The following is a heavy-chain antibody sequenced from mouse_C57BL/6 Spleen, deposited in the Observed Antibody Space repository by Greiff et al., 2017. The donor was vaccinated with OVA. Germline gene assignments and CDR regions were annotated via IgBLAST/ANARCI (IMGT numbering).Heavy chain of an antibody. Sequence: DVHLVESGGDLVKPGGSLKLSCAASGFTFSSYGMSWVRQTPDKRLEWVATISSGGSYTYYPDSVKGRFTIPRDNAKNTLYLQMSSLKSEDTAMYYCARHYFDYWGQGTTLTVSS. CDR3: ARHYFDY. J-gene: IGHJ2*01. CDR1: GFTFSSYG. CDR2: ISSGGSYT. V-gene: IGHV5-6*01.